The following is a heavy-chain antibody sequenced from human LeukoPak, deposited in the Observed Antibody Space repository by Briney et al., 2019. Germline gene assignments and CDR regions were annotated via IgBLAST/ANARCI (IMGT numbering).Heavy chain of an antibody. CDR1: GYTLTELS. V-gene: IGHV1-24*01. D-gene: IGHD2-2*01. J-gene: IGHJ6*03. Sequence: GASVKVSCKVSGYTLTELSMHWVRQAPGKGLEWMGGFDPEDGETIYAQKFQGRVTMTEDTSTDTAYMELSSLRSEDTAVYYCATGVPAAIGYYYYYYYMDVWGKGTTVTVSS. CDR3: ATGVPAAIGYYYYYYYMDV. CDR2: FDPEDGET.